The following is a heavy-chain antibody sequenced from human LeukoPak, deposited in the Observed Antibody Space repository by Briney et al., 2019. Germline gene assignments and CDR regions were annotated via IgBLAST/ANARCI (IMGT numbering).Heavy chain of an antibody. D-gene: IGHD5-24*01. CDR3: ASFGRRDGYNPYYFDY. Sequence: SETLSLTCAVSGGSINSYYWTWIRQPPGKGLEWIGYIYYSGSTNYNPSLKSRVTIAVDTSKNQFSLKLSSVTAADTAVYYCASFGRRDGYNPYYFDYWGQGNLVTVSS. J-gene: IGHJ4*02. V-gene: IGHV4-59*08. CDR2: IYYSGST. CDR1: GGSINSYY.